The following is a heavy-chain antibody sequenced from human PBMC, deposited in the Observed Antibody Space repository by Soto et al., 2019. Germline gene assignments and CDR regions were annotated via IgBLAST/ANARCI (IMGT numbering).Heavy chain of an antibody. CDR3: ARDGGPVDAFDI. J-gene: IGHJ3*02. D-gene: IGHD3-3*01. Sequence: PXETLSLTFTVSGGSISSYYWSWIRQPPGKGLEWIGYIYYSGSTNYNPSLKSRVTISVDTSKNQFSLKLSSVTAADTAVYYCARDGGPVDAFDIWGQGTMVTVSS. V-gene: IGHV4-59*01. CDR1: GGSISSYY. CDR2: IYYSGST.